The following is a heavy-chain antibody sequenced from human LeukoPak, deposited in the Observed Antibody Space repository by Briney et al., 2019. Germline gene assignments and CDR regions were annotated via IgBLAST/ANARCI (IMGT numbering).Heavy chain of an antibody. Sequence: GGSLRLSCAASEFTFSSYAMTWVRQAPGKGLEWVSTISGSGGSTYYADSVKGRFTISRDNFKNTLYLQMNSLRAEDTAVYYCAKDRRTFGGVIVWEYYLDYWGQGTLVTVSS. V-gene: IGHV3-23*01. CDR3: AKDRRTFGGVIVWEYYLDY. CDR1: EFTFSSYA. J-gene: IGHJ4*02. D-gene: IGHD3-16*02. CDR2: ISGSGGST.